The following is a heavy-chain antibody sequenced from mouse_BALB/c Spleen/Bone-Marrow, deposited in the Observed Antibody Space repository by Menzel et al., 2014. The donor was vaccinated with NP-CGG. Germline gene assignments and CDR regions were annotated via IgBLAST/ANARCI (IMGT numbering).Heavy chain of an antibody. CDR3: ARSGDSSGYGFAY. D-gene: IGHD3-2*01. V-gene: IGHV1S56*01. CDR2: IYPGDGST. J-gene: IGHJ3*01. CDR1: GYTFTSYD. Sequence: QVQLKHSGPELVKPGALVKISCKASGYTFTSYDINWVKQRPGLGLEWIGWIYPGDGSTKYNEKFKGKATLTADKSSSTSYMQLSSLTSENSAVYFCARSGDSSGYGFAYWGQGTLVTVSA.